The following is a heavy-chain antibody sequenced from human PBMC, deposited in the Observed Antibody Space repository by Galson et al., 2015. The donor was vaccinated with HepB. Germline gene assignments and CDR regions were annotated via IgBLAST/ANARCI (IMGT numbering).Heavy chain of an antibody. CDR3: AKSGCFITSCPFYHMDV. D-gene: IGHD2-2*01. V-gene: IGHV1-69*10. J-gene: IGHJ6*03. CDR1: GGTFSSYA. CDR2: IIPRLGIA. Sequence: SVKVSCKASGGTFSSYAISWVRQAPGQGLEWMGGIIPRLGIANYAQKFQGRVTITADRSTSTAYMELSGLRSDDTAVYYCAKSGCFITSCPFYHMDVWGKGTTVTVSS.